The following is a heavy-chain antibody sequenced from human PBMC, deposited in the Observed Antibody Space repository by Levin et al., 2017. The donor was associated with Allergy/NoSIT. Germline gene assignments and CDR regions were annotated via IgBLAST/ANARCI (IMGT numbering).Heavy chain of an antibody. Sequence: GGSLRLSCAASGFTFSSYAMSWVRQAPGKGLEWVSAISGSGGSTYYADSVKGRFTISRDNSKNTLYLQMNSLRAEDTAVYYCAKAGYYDSSGYLEGVAEYFQHWGQGTLVTVSS. V-gene: IGHV3-23*01. J-gene: IGHJ1*01. CDR1: GFTFSSYA. D-gene: IGHD3-22*01. CDR3: AKAGYYDSSGYLEGVAEYFQH. CDR2: ISGSGGST.